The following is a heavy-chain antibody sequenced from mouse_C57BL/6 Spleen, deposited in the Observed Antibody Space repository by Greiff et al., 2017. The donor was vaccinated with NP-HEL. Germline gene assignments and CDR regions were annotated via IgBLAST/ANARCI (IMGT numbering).Heavy chain of an antibody. J-gene: IGHJ1*03. Sequence: VQLQQSGPELVKPGASVKISCKASGYSFTGYYMNWVKQSPDKSLEWIGEINPSTGGTTYNQKFKAKATLTVDKSSSTAYMQLKSLTSEDSAVYYCARKAGLLLDWYFDVWGTGTTVTVSS. D-gene: IGHD2-3*01. CDR2: INPSTGGT. CDR1: GYSFTGYY. CDR3: ARKAGLLLDWYFDV. V-gene: IGHV1-42*01.